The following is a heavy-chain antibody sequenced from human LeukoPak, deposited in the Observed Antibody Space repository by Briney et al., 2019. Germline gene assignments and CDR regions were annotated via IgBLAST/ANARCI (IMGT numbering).Heavy chain of an antibody. CDR3: ARLGWATAPLDY. V-gene: IGHV3-11*06. Sequence: GGSLRLSCAASGFTFSDYYMSWIRQAPGKGLEWVSYISSSSSYTNYADSVKGRFTISRDNAKNSLYLQMDSLRAEDTAVYYCARLGWATAPLDYWGQGTLVTVSS. D-gene: IGHD5-12*01. CDR2: ISSSSSYT. CDR1: GFTFSDYY. J-gene: IGHJ4*02.